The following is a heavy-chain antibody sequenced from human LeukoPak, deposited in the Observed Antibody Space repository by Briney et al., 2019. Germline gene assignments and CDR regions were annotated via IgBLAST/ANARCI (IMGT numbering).Heavy chain of an antibody. CDR2: IISKTDGGTT. V-gene: IGHV3-15*01. D-gene: IGHD3-10*01. CDR3: TTDVPMVRGVITRLYYFDY. J-gene: IGHJ4*02. Sequence: GGSLRLSCAASGFTFSNAWMSWVRQAPGKGLEWVGRIISKTDGGTTDYAAPVKGRFTISRDDSKNTLYLQINSLKTEDTAVYYCTTDVPMVRGVITRLYYFDYWGQGTLVTVSS. CDR1: GFTFSNAW.